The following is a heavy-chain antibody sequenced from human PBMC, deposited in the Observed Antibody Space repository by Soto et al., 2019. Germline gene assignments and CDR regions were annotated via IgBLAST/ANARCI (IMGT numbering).Heavy chain of an antibody. CDR3: ARELNLRLYSP. V-gene: IGHV4-59*01. J-gene: IGHJ5*02. D-gene: IGHD3-10*02. CDR2: IYYSGST. CDR1: GGSISSYY. Sequence: PSGTLSLTCTVSGGSISSYYWSWIRQPPGKGLEWIGYIYYSGSTNYNPSLKSRVTISVDTSKNQFSLKLSSVTAADTAVYYCARELNLRLYSPWGQGTLVTVSS.